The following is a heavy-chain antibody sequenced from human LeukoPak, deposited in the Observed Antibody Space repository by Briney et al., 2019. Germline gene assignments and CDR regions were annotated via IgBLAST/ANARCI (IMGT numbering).Heavy chain of an antibody. CDR2: IFYSGST. D-gene: IGHD1-26*01. Sequence: SETLSLTCTLSGGPMYRYYWRWLRQPPGKGLEWIGYIFYSGSTNYNPSLKSRVTLSVDASKNQFSLKLGSVTDADTSVYYCARLPDRLGAYYFDYWGQGTLVTVSS. CDR1: GGPMYRYY. CDR3: ARLPDRLGAYYFDY. V-gene: IGHV4-59*08. J-gene: IGHJ4*02.